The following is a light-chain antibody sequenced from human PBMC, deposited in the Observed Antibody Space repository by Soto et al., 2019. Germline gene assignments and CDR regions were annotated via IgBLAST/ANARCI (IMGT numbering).Light chain of an antibody. Sequence: NVVTESPGTLSLSPGERATLSCRASQTVRSSSLAWYQQKPGQAPRLLIFGASTRAAGFPDRFSGSGSGTDFTLTISRLEPEDFAVYYCQQYGSSPRTFGQGTKVDIK. CDR1: QTVRSSS. CDR3: QQYGSSPRT. J-gene: IGKJ1*01. V-gene: IGKV3-20*01. CDR2: GAS.